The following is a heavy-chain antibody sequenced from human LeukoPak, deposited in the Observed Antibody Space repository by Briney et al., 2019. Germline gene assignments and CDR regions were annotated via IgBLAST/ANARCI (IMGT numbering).Heavy chain of an antibody. CDR2: INPNSGGT. CDR1: GYTFTGYY. CDR3: ARERKYNWNYVDY. V-gene: IGHV1-2*02. D-gene: IGHD1-20*01. Sequence: ASVKVSCKASGYTFTGYYMHWVRQAPGQGLEWMGWINPNSGGTNYAQKFQGRVTMTRDTSISTAYMELSRLRSDDTAVYYCARERKYNWNYVDYWGQGTLVTVS. J-gene: IGHJ4*02.